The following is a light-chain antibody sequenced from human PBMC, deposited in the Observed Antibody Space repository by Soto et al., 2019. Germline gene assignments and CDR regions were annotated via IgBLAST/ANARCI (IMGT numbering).Light chain of an antibody. V-gene: IGKV3-15*01. CDR1: QGIGDT. CDR3: QPYNNWPLT. J-gene: IGKJ4*01. Sequence: EVVMRQSPATLSVSPAEGATLSCRASQGIGDTLAWYQHKPGQTPRLLIYDTSTRATGVPTRFSGSKSGAEFTLTINSLQSEDFAVYYCQPYNNWPLTFGGGTKVDIK. CDR2: DTS.